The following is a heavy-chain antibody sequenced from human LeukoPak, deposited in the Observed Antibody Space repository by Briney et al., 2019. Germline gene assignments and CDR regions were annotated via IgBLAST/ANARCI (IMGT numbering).Heavy chain of an antibody. CDR2: ISWNSGSI. CDR3: ARDIYDSGDFRGDF. V-gene: IGHV3-43*01. CDR1: GFIFSSYA. J-gene: IGHJ4*02. D-gene: IGHD3-22*01. Sequence: GGSLRLSCSASGFIFSSYAMHWVRQPPGKGLEWVSLISWNSGSIKYTESVKGRFTISRDNSKNSLYLQMSSLRTEDTALYYCARDIYDSGDFRGDFWGQGTLVTVSS.